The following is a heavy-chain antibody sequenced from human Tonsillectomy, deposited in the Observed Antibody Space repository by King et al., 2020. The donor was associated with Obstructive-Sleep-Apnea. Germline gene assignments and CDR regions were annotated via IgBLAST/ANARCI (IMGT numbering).Heavy chain of an antibody. CDR3: ASGILGVPAYIGLDS. CDR1: GYTFTGYY. CDR2: INPNSGGT. V-gene: IGHV1-2*02. D-gene: IGHD2-2*01. Sequence: VQLVESGAEVKKPGASVKVSCKASGYTFTGYYMHWVRQAPGQGLEWMGWINPNSGGTNYAQKLQGRVTMTRDTSISTACMELSRLTSDDTAVYFCASGILGVPAYIGLDSWGQGTLVTVSS. J-gene: IGHJ4*02.